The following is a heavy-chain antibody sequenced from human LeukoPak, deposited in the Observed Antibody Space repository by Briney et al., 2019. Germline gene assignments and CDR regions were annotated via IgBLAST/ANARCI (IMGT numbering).Heavy chain of an antibody. Sequence: PGGSLRLSCAASGFTFSSYSMNLVRQAPGKGLEWVSYISSSSSTIYYADSVKGRFTISRDNAKNSLYLQMNSLRDEDAAVYYCARDLSYYDFWSGYQGMDVWGQGTTVTVSS. CDR1: GFTFSSYS. D-gene: IGHD3-3*01. CDR2: ISSSSSTI. J-gene: IGHJ6*02. CDR3: ARDLSYYDFWSGYQGMDV. V-gene: IGHV3-48*02.